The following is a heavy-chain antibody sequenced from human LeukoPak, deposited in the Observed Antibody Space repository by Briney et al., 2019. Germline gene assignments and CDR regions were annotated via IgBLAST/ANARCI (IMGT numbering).Heavy chain of an antibody. CDR3: AISGGYWAWAH. D-gene: IGHD1-26*01. V-gene: IGHV3-23*01. Sequence: GGSLRLSCAASGFTFSNYAMSWVRQAPGKGLEWVSGISGSGGSTNYADSVKGRFTISRDNSKNTLYLQMNSLRAEDTAVYYCAISGGYWAWAHWGQGTLVTVSS. CDR2: ISGSGGST. CDR1: GFTFSNYA. J-gene: IGHJ4*02.